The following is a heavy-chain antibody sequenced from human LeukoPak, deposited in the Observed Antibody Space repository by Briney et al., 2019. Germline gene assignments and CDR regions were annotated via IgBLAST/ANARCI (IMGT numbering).Heavy chain of an antibody. CDR1: GFSFTSYW. D-gene: IGHD5-24*01. CDR3: ARQREHPNWFDP. Sequence: GEPLKISCEGSGFSFTSYWIGWVRQMPGKGLEWMGIIYPGDSDIRYSPSFQGQVTISADKSISTAYLQWSSLKASDTAMYYCARQREHPNWFDPWGQGTLVTVSS. J-gene: IGHJ5*02. CDR2: IYPGDSDI. V-gene: IGHV5-51*01.